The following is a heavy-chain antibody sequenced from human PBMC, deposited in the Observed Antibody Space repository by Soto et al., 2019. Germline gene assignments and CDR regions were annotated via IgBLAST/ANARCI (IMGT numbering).Heavy chain of an antibody. Sequence: QVQVVQSGVEVRSPGSSVKVSCKASGDTFKNCVISWVRQAPGQGLEWMGGIIPLFGTTDFAQRFQGRLTITTDESTTTAYMELSRLRSEDTATYYCAAELGFGKGYVGWGQGTTVIVSS. V-gene: IGHV1-69*01. D-gene: IGHD2-15*01. CDR3: AAELGFGKGYVG. J-gene: IGHJ6*02. CDR2: IIPLFGTT. CDR1: GDTFKNCV.